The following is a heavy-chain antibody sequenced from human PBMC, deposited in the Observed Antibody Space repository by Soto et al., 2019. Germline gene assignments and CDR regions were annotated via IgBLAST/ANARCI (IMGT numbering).Heavy chain of an antibody. CDR2: IYYTGST. Sequence: SETLSLTCTVSGGSISSSSYFWSWIRQPPGKGLEWIGFIYYTGSTSYNPSLKSRVTISIDTSKNQFSLKLTSVTAADTAVYYCASALYCSGGSCSFDPWGQGTLVTVSS. D-gene: IGHD2-15*01. CDR1: GGSISSSSYF. J-gene: IGHJ5*02. CDR3: ASALYCSGGSCSFDP. V-gene: IGHV4-61*01.